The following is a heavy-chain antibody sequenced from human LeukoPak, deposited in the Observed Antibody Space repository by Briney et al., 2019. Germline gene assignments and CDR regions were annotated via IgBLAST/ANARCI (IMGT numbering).Heavy chain of an antibody. CDR3: AKEGLGPILTGYFDY. D-gene: IGHD3-10*01. CDR1: GFTFSSYA. V-gene: IGHV3-23*01. J-gene: IGHJ4*02. Sequence: GGSLRLSCAASGFTFSSYAMNWVRQAPGKGLEWVSAISSSGGSTYYADSVRGRFTISRDNSENTLYLQMNSLRAEDTAVYYCAKEGLGPILTGYFDYWGQGTLVTASS. CDR2: ISSSGGST.